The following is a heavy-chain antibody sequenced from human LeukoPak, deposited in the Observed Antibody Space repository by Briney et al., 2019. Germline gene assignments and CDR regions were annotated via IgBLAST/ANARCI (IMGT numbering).Heavy chain of an antibody. Sequence: PSETLSLTCAVYGGSFSGYYWSWIRQPPGKGLEWIGEINHSGSTNYNPSLKSRVTISVDTSKNQFSLKLSSVTAADTAVYYCARGLWDGAFDIWGQGTMVTVSS. CDR3: ARGLWDGAFDI. V-gene: IGHV4-34*01. CDR2: INHSGST. J-gene: IGHJ3*02. CDR1: GGSFSGYY. D-gene: IGHD1-26*01.